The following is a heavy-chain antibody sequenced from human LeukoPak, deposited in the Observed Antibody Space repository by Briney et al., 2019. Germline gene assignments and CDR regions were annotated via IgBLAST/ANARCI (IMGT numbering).Heavy chain of an antibody. J-gene: IGHJ4*02. D-gene: IGHD2-15*01. V-gene: IGHV1-46*01. Sequence: GASVKVSCKASGYTFTSYYMHWVRQAPGQGLEWMGIINPSGGSTSYAQKFQGRVTMTRDTSTSTVYMELSSLRSEDTAVYYCATRGTVVAFDYWGQGTLVTVSS. CDR1: GYTFTSYY. CDR2: INPSGGST. CDR3: ATRGTVVAFDY.